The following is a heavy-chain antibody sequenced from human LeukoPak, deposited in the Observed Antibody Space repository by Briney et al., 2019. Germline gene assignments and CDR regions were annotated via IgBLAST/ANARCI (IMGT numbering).Heavy chain of an antibody. J-gene: IGHJ4*02. CDR3: ARGYSSSWSYFDY. Sequence: ASVKVSCKASGYTFTSYAMHWVRQAPGQRLEWMGWINAGNGNTKYSQKFQGRVTITRNTSASTAYMELSSLRSEDTAVYYCARGYSSSWSYFDYWGQGTQVTVSS. CDR2: INAGNGNT. V-gene: IGHV1-3*01. D-gene: IGHD6-13*01. CDR1: GYTFTSYA.